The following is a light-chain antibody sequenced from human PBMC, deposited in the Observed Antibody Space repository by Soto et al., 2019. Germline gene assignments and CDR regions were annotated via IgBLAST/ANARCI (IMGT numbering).Light chain of an antibody. CDR1: TGAVTGGYY. CDR2: STS. CDR3: LLYYGGAWV. V-gene: IGLV7-43*01. Sequence: QAVVTQEPSLTVSPGGTVTLTCASSTGAVTGGYYPNWFQQKPGQPPRALIYSTSHKHSWTPARFSGSLLGGKAALTLSGVQPEDEAEYYCLLYYGGAWVFGGGIKLTVL. J-gene: IGLJ3*02.